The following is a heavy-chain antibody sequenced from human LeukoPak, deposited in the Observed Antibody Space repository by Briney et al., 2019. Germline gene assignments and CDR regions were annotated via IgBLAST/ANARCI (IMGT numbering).Heavy chain of an antibody. CDR2: IGTSSTTI. Sequence: GGSLRLSCAASGFTFSSYSMGWVRQAPGKGLEWVSNIGTSSTTIYYADSVKGRFTISRDNAKNSLYLQMNSLRADDTAVYYCARFAAGGSYYYYMDVWGKGTTVTVSS. CDR1: GFTFSSYS. V-gene: IGHV3-48*01. CDR3: ARFAAGGSYYYYMDV. D-gene: IGHD6-25*01. J-gene: IGHJ6*03.